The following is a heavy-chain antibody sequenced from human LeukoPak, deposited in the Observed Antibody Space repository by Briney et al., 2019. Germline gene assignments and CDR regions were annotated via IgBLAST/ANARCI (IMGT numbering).Heavy chain of an antibody. CDR1: GGAISPYY. Sequence: SETLSLTCNVSGGAISPYYWTWIRQPPGKGLEWIGDIYYSRTINYSPSLKSRVTISVDTSKSQFSLQLRSVSAADTAVYYCARQTYSSGYRIFDYWGQGTLVTVSS. J-gene: IGHJ4*02. CDR3: ARQTYSSGYRIFDY. CDR2: IYYSRTI. V-gene: IGHV4-59*01. D-gene: IGHD3-22*01.